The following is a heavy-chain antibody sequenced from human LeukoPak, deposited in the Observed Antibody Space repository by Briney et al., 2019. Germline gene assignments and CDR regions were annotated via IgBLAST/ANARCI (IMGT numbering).Heavy chain of an antibody. CDR1: GGSISSYY. CDR3: ARNNYDSSGYYSD. V-gene: IGHV4-59*01. J-gene: IGHJ4*02. D-gene: IGHD3-22*01. CDR2: IYYSGST. Sequence: SETLSLTCTVSGGSISSYYWSWIRQPPGKGLEWIGYIYYSGSTNYNPSLKSRVTISVDTSKNQFSLKLSSVTAADTAVYYCARNNYDSSGYYSDWGQGTLVTVSS.